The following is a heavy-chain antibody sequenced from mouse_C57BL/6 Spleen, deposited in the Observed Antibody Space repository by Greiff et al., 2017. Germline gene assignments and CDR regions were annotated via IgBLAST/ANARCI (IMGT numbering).Heavy chain of an antibody. D-gene: IGHD2-4*01. CDR3: TRGYYDYDWGAWFAY. CDR1: GYTFTSYW. V-gene: IGHV1-5*01. CDR2: IYPGNSDT. Sequence: EVQLQQSGTVLARPGASVKMSCKTSGYTFTSYWMHWVKQRPGQGLEWIGAIYPGNSDTSYNQKFKGKAKLTAVTSASTAYMELSSLTNEDSAVYYCTRGYYDYDWGAWFAYWGQGTLVTVSA. J-gene: IGHJ3*01.